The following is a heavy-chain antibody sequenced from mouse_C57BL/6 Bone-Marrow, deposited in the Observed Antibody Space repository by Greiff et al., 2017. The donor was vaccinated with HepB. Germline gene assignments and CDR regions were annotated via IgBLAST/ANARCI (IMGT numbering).Heavy chain of an antibody. J-gene: IGHJ3*01. D-gene: IGHD1-1*01. Sequence: EVHLVESGGDLVKPGGSLKLSCAASGFTFSSYGMSWVRQTPDKRLEWVATISSGGSYTYYPDSVKGRFTISRDNAKNTLYLQMSSLKSEDTAMYYCARRGYGSSWFAYWGQGTLVTVSA. CDR3: ARRGYGSSWFAY. CDR2: ISSGGSYT. V-gene: IGHV5-6*01. CDR1: GFTFSSYG.